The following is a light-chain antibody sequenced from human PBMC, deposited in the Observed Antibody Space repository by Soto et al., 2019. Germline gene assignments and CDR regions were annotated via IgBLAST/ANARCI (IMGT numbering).Light chain of an antibody. J-gene: IGKJ4*01. CDR1: QSISSW. V-gene: IGKV1-5*01. CDR2: DAS. Sequence: DIQMTQSPSTLSASVGDRVTITCRASQSISSWLAWYQQKPGKAPKLLIYDASSLESGVPSRFSGSGSGTEFNLTIRSLQPDDFATYYCQQYNSYSPTFGGGTKVEIK. CDR3: QQYNSYSPT.